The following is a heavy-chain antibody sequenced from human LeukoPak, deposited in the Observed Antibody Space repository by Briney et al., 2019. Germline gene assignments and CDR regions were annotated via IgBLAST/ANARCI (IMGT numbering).Heavy chain of an antibody. D-gene: IGHD4-11*01. V-gene: IGHV4-59*01. J-gene: IGHJ4*02. CDR2: IYSIGSS. CDR1: GGSISSYY. Sequence: SETLSLTCTVSGGSISSYYWSWIRQPPGKGLEGVGYIYSIGSSNYHPSLTIRLTISVHTSKNQFSLKLTSVTAADTAVYYCAIHLVSATVVDGTPLNYWGQGTLVTVSS. CDR3: AIHLVSATVVDGTPLNY.